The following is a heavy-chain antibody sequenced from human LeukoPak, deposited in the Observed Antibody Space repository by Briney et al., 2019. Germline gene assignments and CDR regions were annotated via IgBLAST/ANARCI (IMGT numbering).Heavy chain of an antibody. CDR3: TTEVPPAVAGPTLDY. V-gene: IGHV3-15*01. CDR1: GFTVSSNY. D-gene: IGHD6-19*01. CDR2: IKSKTDGGTT. J-gene: IGHJ4*02. Sequence: GGSLRLSCAASGFTVSSNYMSWVRQAPGKGLEWVGRIKSKTDGGTTDYAAPVKGRFTISRDDSKNTLYLQMNSLKTEDTAVYYCTTEVPPAVAGPTLDYWGQGTLVTVSS.